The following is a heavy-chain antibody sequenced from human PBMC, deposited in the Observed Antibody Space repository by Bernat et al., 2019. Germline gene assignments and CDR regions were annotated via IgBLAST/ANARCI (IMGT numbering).Heavy chain of an antibody. CDR2: ISIDGTTE. D-gene: IGHD2-15*01. CDR1: GFTFSSYV. Sequence: VQLVESGGGVVQPGNSLRLSCTASGFTFSSYVMHWVRQAPGKGLEWVALISIDGTTEYYADSVKGRFTISRDNTRNTLYLQMNSLRAEDTAVYYCARDMVRYCSGGSCYSVDYWGQGTLVTVSS. CDR3: ARDMVRYCSGGSCYSVDY. J-gene: IGHJ4*02. V-gene: IGHV3-30*03.